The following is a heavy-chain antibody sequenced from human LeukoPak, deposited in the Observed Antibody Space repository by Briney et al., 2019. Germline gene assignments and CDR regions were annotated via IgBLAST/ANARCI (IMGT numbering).Heavy chain of an antibody. V-gene: IGHV4-59*01. Sequence: SETLSLTCAVYGGSFSGYYWSWIRQPPGKGLEWIGYIYYSGSTNYNPSLKSRVTISVDTSKNQFSLKLSSVTAADTAVYYCARSIAVAGPKHFDYWGQGTLVTVSS. J-gene: IGHJ4*02. CDR3: ARSIAVAGPKHFDY. CDR2: IYYSGST. D-gene: IGHD6-19*01. CDR1: GGSFSGYY.